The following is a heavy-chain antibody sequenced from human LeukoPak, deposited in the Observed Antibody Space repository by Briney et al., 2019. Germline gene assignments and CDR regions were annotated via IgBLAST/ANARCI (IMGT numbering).Heavy chain of an antibody. D-gene: IGHD3-16*02. V-gene: IGHV3-23*01. Sequence: GGSLRLSCAASGLTFRTYAMSWVRQAPGKGLEWVSSISDSGGYTSYADSVKGRFTISRDNSKNTVYLQMNSLRAEDTAVYYCAKGESYRSQPYFDYWGQGTPVTVSS. CDR2: ISDSGGYT. CDR3: AKGESYRSQPYFDY. CDR1: GLTFRTYA. J-gene: IGHJ4*02.